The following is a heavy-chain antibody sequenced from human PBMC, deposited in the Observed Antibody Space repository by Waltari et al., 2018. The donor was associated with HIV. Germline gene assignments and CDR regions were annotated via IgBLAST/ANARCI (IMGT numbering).Heavy chain of an antibody. D-gene: IGHD3-16*01. CDR1: GFELRHYS. J-gene: IGHJ4*02. CDR3: VRDDPGYGPIDY. CDR2: IRRGNNEK. V-gene: IGHV3-21*04. Sequence: LVESGGGVVKTGGSIRLTCEASGFELRHYSMNWVRQSPMRGLEWVASIRRGNNEKHYLDSVRGRFAISRDISESSVYLQMESLKEDDTATYFGVRDDPGYGPIDYWGQGTLVTV.